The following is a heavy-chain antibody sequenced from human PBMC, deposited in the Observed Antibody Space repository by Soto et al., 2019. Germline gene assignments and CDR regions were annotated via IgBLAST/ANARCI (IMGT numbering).Heavy chain of an antibody. CDR2: IYTSGST. V-gene: IGHV4-4*07. CDR3: ARIPNYVSRWYYYDMDV. Sequence: SETLSLTCTVSGGSISSYYWSWIRQPAGKGLEWIGRIYTSGSTNYNPSLKSRVTMSVDTSKNQFSLKLSSVTAADTAVYYCARIPNYVSRWYYYDMDVWGQGTTVTVSS. D-gene: IGHD1-7*01. J-gene: IGHJ6*02. CDR1: GGSISSYY.